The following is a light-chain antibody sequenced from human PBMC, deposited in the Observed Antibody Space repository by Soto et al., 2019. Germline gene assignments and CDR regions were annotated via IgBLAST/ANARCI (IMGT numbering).Light chain of an antibody. V-gene: IGLV2-14*01. CDR1: SSDIGAHNY. Sequence: QSALTQPASASGSPGQSITIYCSGTSSDIGAHNYVSWYQQHPGKVPELIIYDVTNRPSGVSNRFSGSKSGSTASLTISGLQAGDEADYYCSSYTSNYAVVFGGGTQLTVL. J-gene: IGLJ3*02. CDR2: DVT. CDR3: SSYTSNYAVV.